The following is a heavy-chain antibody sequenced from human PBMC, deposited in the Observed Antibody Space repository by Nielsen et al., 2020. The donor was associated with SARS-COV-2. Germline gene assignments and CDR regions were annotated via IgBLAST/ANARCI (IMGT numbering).Heavy chain of an antibody. V-gene: IGHV1-8*01. Sequence: ASVKVSCKASGYTFTSYDINWVRQAPGQGLEWMGWMSPNSGNIGYAQKFQGRVTMTTDTSISTAYMELSSLRSEDTAVYYCARGAGDVRYWGQGTLVTVSS. CDR1: GYTFTSYD. J-gene: IGHJ4*02. D-gene: IGHD1-26*01. CDR2: MSPNSGNI. CDR3: ARGAGDVRY.